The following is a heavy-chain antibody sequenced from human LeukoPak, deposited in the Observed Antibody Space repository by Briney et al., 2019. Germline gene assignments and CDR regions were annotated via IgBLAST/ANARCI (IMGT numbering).Heavy chain of an antibody. CDR3: ARFRTSSTYNWFDP. CDR2: INPNSGGT. V-gene: IGHV1-2*02. CDR1: GYTFTDYY. J-gene: IGHJ5*02. Sequence: ASVKVSFKASGYTFTDYYMHWVRQAPGQGLEWMGWINPNSGGTNYAQKFQGRVTMTRDTSISTAYMELSRLTSDDTAVYYCARFRTSSTYNWFDPWGQGTLVTVSS. D-gene: IGHD2-8*01.